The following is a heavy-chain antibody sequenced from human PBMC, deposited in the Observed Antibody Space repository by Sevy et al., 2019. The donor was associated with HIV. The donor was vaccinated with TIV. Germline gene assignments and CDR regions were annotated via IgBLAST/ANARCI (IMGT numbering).Heavy chain of an antibody. CDR1: GFTFSSYG. V-gene: IGHV3-33*01. Sequence: GGSLRLSCAVSGFTFSSYGMYWVRQAPGKGLEWVAGIWYDESNKYYADSVKGRFTISRDNSKNTLYLQMNSLRAEDTAVYYCARDGEYCTNGVCSWGLFDYWGQRTLVTVSS. D-gene: IGHD2-8*01. CDR3: ARDGEYCTNGVCSWGLFDY. J-gene: IGHJ4*02. CDR2: IWYDESNK.